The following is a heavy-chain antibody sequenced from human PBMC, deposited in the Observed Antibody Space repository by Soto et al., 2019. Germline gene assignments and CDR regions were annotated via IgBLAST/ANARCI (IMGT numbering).Heavy chain of an antibody. Sequence: DVQLVKSGGGLVQPGGSLRLSCEASEYTFSSLWMNWVRQAPGKGLEWVAIIEQNGGERNYLDSVKGRFTISRDNAKKSVYLQMNSLRAEDTALYYCVGGYGWLPDYWGQGTLVIVSS. V-gene: IGHV3-7*05. CDR3: VGGYGWLPDY. CDR1: EYTFSSLW. D-gene: IGHD6-19*01. J-gene: IGHJ4*02. CDR2: IEQNGGER.